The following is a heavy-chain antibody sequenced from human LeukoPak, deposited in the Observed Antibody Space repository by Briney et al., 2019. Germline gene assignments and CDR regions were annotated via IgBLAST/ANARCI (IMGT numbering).Heavy chain of an antibody. CDR3: ETRYCSSTSCYDYYYYGMDV. Sequence: PGGSLRLSCAASGFTFSSYAMSWVRQAPGKGLEWVSAISGSGGSTYYADSVKGRLTISRDNSKNTLYLQMNSLRAEDTAVYYCETRYCSSTSCYDYYYYGMDVWGQGTTVTVSS. D-gene: IGHD2-2*01. CDR1: GFTFSSYA. V-gene: IGHV3-23*01. CDR2: ISGSGGST. J-gene: IGHJ6*02.